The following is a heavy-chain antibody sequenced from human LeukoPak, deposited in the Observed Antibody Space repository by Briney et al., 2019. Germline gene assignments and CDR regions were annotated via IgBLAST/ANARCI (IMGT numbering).Heavy chain of an antibody. CDR1: GFTFSSYW. D-gene: IGHD3-16*01. CDR3: ARVRWGGLYYFDY. Sequence: GGSLRLSCAASGFTFSSYWMQWVRQAPGKGLVGVSRINDDGRSTSYADSVKGRFTISRDNAKNTLYLQMNSLRAEDTAVYCCARVRWGGLYYFDYWGQGTLVTVSS. V-gene: IGHV3-74*01. J-gene: IGHJ4*02. CDR2: INDDGRST.